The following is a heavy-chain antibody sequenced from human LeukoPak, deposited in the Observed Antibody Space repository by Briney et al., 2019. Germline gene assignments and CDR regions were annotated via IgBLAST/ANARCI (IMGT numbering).Heavy chain of an antibody. CDR1: GGSISSYY. Sequence: SETLSLTCTVSGGSISSYYWSWIRQPPGKGLEWLGLISDSGSTTYNPSLKSRVTISADTSKNQLSLKLYSVNAADSAVYYCARRGFLDYWGQGTLVTVSS. J-gene: IGHJ4*02. CDR2: ISDSGST. CDR3: ARRGFLDY. V-gene: IGHV4-59*08. D-gene: IGHD3-10*01.